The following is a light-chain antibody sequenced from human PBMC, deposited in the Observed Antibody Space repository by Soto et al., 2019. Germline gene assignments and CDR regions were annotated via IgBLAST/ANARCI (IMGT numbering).Light chain of an antibody. J-gene: IGKJ5*01. V-gene: IGKV3-20*01. CDR2: GTS. CDR1: QSVSSSY. Sequence: EIVLTPSAGTLALSPGERATLPCRASQSVSSSYLAWYQQRPGQAPRHLLYGTSNRATGIPDRFSGSASGTDFTLTISKLKPEDFAVYYCQQYGSSPLVSFGQGTRLEIK. CDR3: QQYGSSPLVS.